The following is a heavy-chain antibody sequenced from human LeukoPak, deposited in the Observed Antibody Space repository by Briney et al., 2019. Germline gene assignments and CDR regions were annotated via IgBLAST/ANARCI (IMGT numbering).Heavy chain of an antibody. CDR3: ARNRDSYGYWDFDY. CDR2: IKQDGSEK. D-gene: IGHD5-18*01. Sequence: GGSLRLSCAASGFAFSGYWMSWVRQAPGKGLEWVANIKQDGSEKYYVDSVKGRFTISRDNAKNSLHLQMNSLRAEDTALYYCARNRDSYGYWDFDYWGQGTLVTVSS. J-gene: IGHJ4*02. CDR1: GFAFSGYW. V-gene: IGHV3-7*01.